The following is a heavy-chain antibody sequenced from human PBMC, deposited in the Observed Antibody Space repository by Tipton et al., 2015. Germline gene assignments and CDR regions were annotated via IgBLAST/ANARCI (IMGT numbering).Heavy chain of an antibody. Sequence: QLVQSGAEVKKPGESLKISCRGSGYRFTSYWIGWVRQMPGKGLEWMGIIYPGDSDTRYSPSFQGQVTISVDKSISTAYLQWSSLKASDTAMYYCARHVSFYYDTHGSDALDIWAQGTMVTVSS. CDR3: ARHVSFYYDTHGSDALDI. CDR1: GYRFTSYW. V-gene: IGHV5-51*01. CDR2: IYPGDSDT. J-gene: IGHJ3*02. D-gene: IGHD3-22*01.